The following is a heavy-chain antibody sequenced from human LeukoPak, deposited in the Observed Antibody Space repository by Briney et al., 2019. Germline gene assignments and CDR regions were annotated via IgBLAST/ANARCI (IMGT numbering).Heavy chain of an antibody. CDR2: INPSGGST. J-gene: IGHJ4*02. CDR3: ARVIRNTMIDY. Sequence: ASVKVSCKASGYTFTSYYMHWVRQAPGQGLEWMGIINPSGGSTSYAQKFQDRVTMTRDTSTSTVYMELSSLRSEDTAVYYCARVIRNTMIDYWGQGTLVTVSS. D-gene: IGHD3-22*01. CDR1: GYTFTSYY. V-gene: IGHV1-46*01.